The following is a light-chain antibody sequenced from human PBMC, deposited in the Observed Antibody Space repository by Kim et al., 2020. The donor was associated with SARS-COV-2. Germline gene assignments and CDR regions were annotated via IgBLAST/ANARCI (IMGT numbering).Light chain of an antibody. Sequence: DIVMTQSPDSLAVSLGERATINCKSSQSVLYSSNNKNCLAWYQQKPGQPPKLLIYWASTRESVVPDRFSGSGSGTDFTLTISNLQAEDVAVYYCQHYYSTPRTFGQGTKVDIK. V-gene: IGKV4-1*01. J-gene: IGKJ1*01. CDR2: WAS. CDR3: QHYYSTPRT. CDR1: QSVLYSSNNKNC.